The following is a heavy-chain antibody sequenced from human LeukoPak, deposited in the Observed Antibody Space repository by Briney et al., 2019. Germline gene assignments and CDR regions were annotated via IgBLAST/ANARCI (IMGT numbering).Heavy chain of an antibody. D-gene: IGHD6-19*01. J-gene: IGHJ4*02. V-gene: IGHV4-34*01. Sequence: SETLSLTCAVYGGSFSGYYWSWIRQPPGKGLEWIGEINHSGSTNHNPSLKSRVTISVDTSKNQFSLKLSSVTAADTAVYYCAREVAGLDCWGQGTLVTVSS. CDR1: GGSFSGYY. CDR3: AREVAGLDC. CDR2: INHSGST.